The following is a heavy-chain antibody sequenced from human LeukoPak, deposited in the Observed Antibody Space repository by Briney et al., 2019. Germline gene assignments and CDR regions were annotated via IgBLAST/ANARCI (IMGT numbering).Heavy chain of an antibody. D-gene: IGHD3-3*01. CDR1: GYTFSSYW. CDR3: ARQNDFRLDY. Sequence: HGESLRISCKGSGYTFSSYWIGWVRQMPGKGLEWMGIIYPGDSDTRYSPSLQGQVTISVGTSIGTAYLQWSSLKASDTAIYYCARQNDFRLDYWGQGTLVTVSS. J-gene: IGHJ4*02. CDR2: IYPGDSDT. V-gene: IGHV5-51*01.